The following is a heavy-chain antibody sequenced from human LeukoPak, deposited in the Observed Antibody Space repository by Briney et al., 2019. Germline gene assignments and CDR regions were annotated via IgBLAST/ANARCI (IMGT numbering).Heavy chain of an antibody. D-gene: IGHD4-17*01. Sequence: GASVKLSFKASGYTFTSYYMHWVRQAPGHGLEWMGIINPSGGSTSYAQKFQGRVTMTRDTSTSTVYMELSSLRSEDTAVYYCAREPTGDFDYWGQGTLVTVSS. CDR3: AREPTGDFDY. CDR2: INPSGGST. J-gene: IGHJ4*02. CDR1: GYTFTSYY. V-gene: IGHV1-46*01.